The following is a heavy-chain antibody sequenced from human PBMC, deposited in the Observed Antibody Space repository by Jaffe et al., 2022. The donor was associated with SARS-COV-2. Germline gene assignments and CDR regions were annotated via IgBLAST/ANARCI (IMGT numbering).Heavy chain of an antibody. CDR2: IKNEIDGGTI. Sequence: EVQLVESGGGLVKPGGSLRLSCVASGFTFTDAWMSWVRQAPGKGLEWVGRIKNEIDGGTIDYAAPVKGRFTISRDDSKNMVYLQMNSLRTDDTAVYYCSTSRVGYWGQGTLVTVSS. V-gene: IGHV3-15*01. CDR1: GFTFTDAW. J-gene: IGHJ4*02. D-gene: IGHD2-15*01. CDR3: STSRVGY.